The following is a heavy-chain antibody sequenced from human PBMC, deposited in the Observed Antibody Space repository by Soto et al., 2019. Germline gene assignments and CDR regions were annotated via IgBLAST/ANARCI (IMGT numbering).Heavy chain of an antibody. V-gene: IGHV4-39*01. J-gene: IGHJ6*02. CDR2: IYYSGST. CDR3: ARVILDYYYGMDV. D-gene: IGHD2-8*02. CDR1: GGSISSSSYY. Sequence: SETLSLTCTVSGGSISSSSYYWGWIRQPPGKGLEWIGSIYYSGSTYYNPSLKSRVTISVDTSKNQFSLKLSSVTAADTAVYYCARVILDYYYGMDVWGQGTTVTVS.